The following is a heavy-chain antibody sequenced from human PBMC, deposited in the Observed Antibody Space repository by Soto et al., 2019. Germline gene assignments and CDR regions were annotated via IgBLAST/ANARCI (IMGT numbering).Heavy chain of an antibody. CDR2: IIPIFGTA. CDR3: ASKRGSGYSGVYYGMDV. J-gene: IGHJ6*02. Sequence: VKVSCKASGGTFSSYAISWVRQAPGQGLEWMGGIIPIFGTANYAQKFQGRVTITADESTSTAYMELSSLRSEDTAVYYCASKRGSGYSGVYYGMDVWGQGTTVTVSS. D-gene: IGHD3-22*01. CDR1: GGTFSSYA. V-gene: IGHV1-69*13.